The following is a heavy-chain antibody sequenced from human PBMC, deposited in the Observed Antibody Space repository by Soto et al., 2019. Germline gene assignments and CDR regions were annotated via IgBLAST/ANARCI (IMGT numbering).Heavy chain of an antibody. J-gene: IGHJ5*02. CDR3: ARELPPDL. V-gene: IGHV3-53*01. D-gene: IGHD2-15*01. Sequence: GGSRSLWSAASGFTDRIKYMNWVRQAPGKGLEWVSIIWSAGLTYYADSVRGRFTISRDISKNILFLQMNNLRAEDSAIYYCARELPPDLWGQGPLV. CDR1: GFTDRIKY. CDR2: IWSAGLT.